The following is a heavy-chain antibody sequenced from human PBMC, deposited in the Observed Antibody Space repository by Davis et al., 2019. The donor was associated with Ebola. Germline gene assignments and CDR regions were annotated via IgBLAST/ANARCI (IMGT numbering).Heavy chain of an antibody. V-gene: IGHV3-23*01. D-gene: IGHD1-26*01. J-gene: IGHJ4*02. CDR1: GFTLSPYD. Sequence: LTRAPAGFTLSPYDIYRVRPGTRNGLEWVSSMHPAGDTYYADSVKGRFTISRDNSTNTLYLQMNSLRAEDTAVYYCAKDPRTSRLGAIFDYWGQGTLVTVSS. CDR3: AKDPRTSRLGAIFDY. CDR2: MHPAGDT.